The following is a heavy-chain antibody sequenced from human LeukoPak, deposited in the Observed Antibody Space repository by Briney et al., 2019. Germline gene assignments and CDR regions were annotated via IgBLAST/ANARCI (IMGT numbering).Heavy chain of an antibody. CDR1: GFGLSTYS. CDR3: ARVPPKFEFSNNTLNYFDL. Sequence: GGSLRLSCAASGFGLSTYSMNWVRQAPGKGPEWVASISSSGMYTHYADSMKGRFSISRDNANNSLSLQMNSLRAEDTAVYYCARVPPKFEFSNNTLNYFDLWGQGTLVTVSS. J-gene: IGHJ4*02. D-gene: IGHD1/OR15-1a*01. CDR2: ISSSGMYT. V-gene: IGHV3-21*01.